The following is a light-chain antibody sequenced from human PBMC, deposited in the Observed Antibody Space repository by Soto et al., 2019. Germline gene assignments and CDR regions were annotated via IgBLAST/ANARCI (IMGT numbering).Light chain of an antibody. J-gene: IGKJ1*01. CDR3: QQYGGSPRT. Sequence: EIVLTQSPGTLSLSPGERATLSCRASESVSSSSLAWYQQKPGQAPRLLIYGISTRATGIPDRFSGSGSGTDFSLTISRLEPEDFAVYYCQQYGGSPRTFGQGTKAEIK. V-gene: IGKV3-20*01. CDR1: ESVSSSS. CDR2: GIS.